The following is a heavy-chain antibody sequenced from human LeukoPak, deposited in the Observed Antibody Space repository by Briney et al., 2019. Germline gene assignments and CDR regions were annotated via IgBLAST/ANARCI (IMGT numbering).Heavy chain of an antibody. CDR1: GFTFRSFA. CDR2: VSYDGTTQ. D-gene: IGHD2-2*01. Sequence: GTSLRLSCSVSGFTFRSFAMYWVRQAPGKGLEWVAVVSYDGTTQHHADSVKGRFTISRDNSKNTLYLQMNSLRREDTAVYYCARENAPGAPVANIDSWGQGTLVTVSS. J-gene: IGHJ4*02. CDR3: ARENAPGAPVANIDS. V-gene: IGHV3-30*04.